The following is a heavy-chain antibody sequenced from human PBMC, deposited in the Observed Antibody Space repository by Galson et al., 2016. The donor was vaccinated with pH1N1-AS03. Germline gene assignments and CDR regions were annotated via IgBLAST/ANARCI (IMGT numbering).Heavy chain of an antibody. CDR2: IHWDDDK. D-gene: IGHD6-13*01. J-gene: IGHJ2*01. V-gene: IGHV2-5*02. Sequence: PALVKPTQTLTLTCTFSGFSLRTSGVAVGWIRQPPGKALECLALIHWDDDKHYSPSLKSRLTTTKDTSKNQVVLTMTNMDPVDTATYYCAHRPSSWPYWYFDLWCRGTLVTVSS. CDR3: AHRPSSWPYWYFDL. CDR1: GFSLRTSGVA.